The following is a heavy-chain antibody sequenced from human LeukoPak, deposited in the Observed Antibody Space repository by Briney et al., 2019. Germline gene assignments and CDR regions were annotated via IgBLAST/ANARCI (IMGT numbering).Heavy chain of an antibody. CDR1: GYTFTSYD. CDR3: ARGVRWLHQRGGYYYYYYMDV. Sequence: RASVKVSCKASGYTFTSYDINWVRQATGQGLEWMGWMNPNSGNTGYAQKFQGRVTITADESTSTAYMELSSLRSEDTAVYYCARGVRWLHQRGGYYYYYYMDVWGKGTTVTISS. D-gene: IGHD5-24*01. J-gene: IGHJ6*03. V-gene: IGHV1-8*03. CDR2: MNPNSGNT.